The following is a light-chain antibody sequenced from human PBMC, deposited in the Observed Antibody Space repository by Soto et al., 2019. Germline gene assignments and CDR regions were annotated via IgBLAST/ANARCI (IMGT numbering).Light chain of an antibody. CDR2: SND. Sequence: QSVLTQSPSASGSSGQKVSISCSGSRSNIGSNTGNWYQLVPGTAPNLLIYSNDQRPSAVPGRFAGSKSGTSASLTISDLQSEDESDYYCATWDDSLNNVIFGGGTKLTVL. CDR3: ATWDDSLNNVI. V-gene: IGLV1-44*01. J-gene: IGLJ2*01. CDR1: RSNIGSNT.